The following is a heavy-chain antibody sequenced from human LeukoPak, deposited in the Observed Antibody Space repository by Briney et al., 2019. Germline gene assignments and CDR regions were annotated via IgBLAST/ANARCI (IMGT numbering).Heavy chain of an antibody. CDR2: INPNSGGT. D-gene: IGHD4-17*01. CDR3: ARDLRYGDYSLSPYYMDV. J-gene: IGHJ6*03. Sequence: ASVKVSCKASGYTFTGYYMHWVRQAPGQGLEWMGWINPNSGGTNYAQKFQGRVTMTRDTSISTAYMELSRLRSDDTAVYYCARDLRYGDYSLSPYYMDVWGKGTTVTVSS. CDR1: GYTFTGYY. V-gene: IGHV1-2*02.